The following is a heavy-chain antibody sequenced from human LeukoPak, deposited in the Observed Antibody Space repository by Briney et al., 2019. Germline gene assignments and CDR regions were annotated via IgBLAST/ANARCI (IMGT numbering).Heavy chain of an antibody. V-gene: IGHV1-69*05. J-gene: IGHJ4*02. CDR1: VGTVSSYA. D-gene: IGHD6-13*01. CDR3: ARWAYGQQLENRFAT. CDR2: IIPIFGTA. Sequence: SVKVSCKASVGTVSSYAISWVRQAPGQGLEWMGGIIPIFGTANYAQKFQGRVTITTDESTSTVYIELSSLRSEDTALYYCARWAYGQQLENRFATWGQGTLVTVSS.